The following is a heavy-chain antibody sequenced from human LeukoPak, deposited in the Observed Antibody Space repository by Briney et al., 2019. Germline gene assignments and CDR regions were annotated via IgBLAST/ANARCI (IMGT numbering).Heavy chain of an antibody. CDR1: GGSFSGYY. V-gene: IGHV4-34*01. J-gene: IGHJ4*02. CDR2: INHSGST. Sequence: SETPSLTCAVYGGSFSGYYWSWIRQPPGKGLEWIGEINHSGSTNYNPSLKSRVTISVDTSKNQFSLKLSSVTAADTAVYYCARGLSAIVYWGQGTLVTVSS. D-gene: IGHD2-15*01. CDR3: ARGLSAIVY.